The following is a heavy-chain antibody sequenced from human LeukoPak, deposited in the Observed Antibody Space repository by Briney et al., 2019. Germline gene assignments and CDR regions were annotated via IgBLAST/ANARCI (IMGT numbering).Heavy chain of an antibody. V-gene: IGHV1-46*01. CDR1: GYTFTSYY. Sequence: GASVKVSCKASGYTFTSYYMHWVRQAPGQGLEWMAIINPSGGSTSYAQKFQGRVTMTRDTSTSTVYMELSSLRSEDTAVYYCAREHYYDSSGRGAFDIWGQGTMVTVSS. D-gene: IGHD3-22*01. J-gene: IGHJ3*02. CDR2: INPSGGST. CDR3: AREHYYDSSGRGAFDI.